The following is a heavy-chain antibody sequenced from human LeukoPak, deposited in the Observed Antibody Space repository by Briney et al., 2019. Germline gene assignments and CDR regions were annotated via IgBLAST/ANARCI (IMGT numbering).Heavy chain of an antibody. CDR2: IYHSGST. Sequence: SGTLSLTCAVSGGSTSSSNWWSWVRQPPGKGLEWIGEIYHSGSTNYNPSLKSRVTISVDKSKNQFSLKLSSVTAADTAVYYCARDLTTMVRGVIIRWFDPWGQGTLVTVSS. V-gene: IGHV4-4*02. CDR3: ARDLTTMVRGVIIRWFDP. D-gene: IGHD3-10*01. CDR1: GGSTSSSNW. J-gene: IGHJ5*02.